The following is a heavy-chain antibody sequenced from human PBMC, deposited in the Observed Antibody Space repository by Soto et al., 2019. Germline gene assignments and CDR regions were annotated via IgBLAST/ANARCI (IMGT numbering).Heavy chain of an antibody. CDR3: ARSSGGVFGIIIEGSNSLAP. J-gene: IGHJ5*02. V-gene: IGHV1-69*05. CDR1: GDTVSSNV. D-gene: IGHD3-16*02. CDR2: ITPIFVTA. Sequence: PVKVSCETCGDTVSSNVISWVLQAPGQGVEPLGGITPIFVTAKYAQTFQGRITMTTDTSTSTVYMELRSLRSEDTAVYYCARSSGGVFGIIIEGSNSLAPWGQGSLVTVSS.